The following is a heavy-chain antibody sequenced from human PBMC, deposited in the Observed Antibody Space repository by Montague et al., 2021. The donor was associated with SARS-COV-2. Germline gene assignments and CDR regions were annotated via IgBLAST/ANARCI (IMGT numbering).Heavy chain of an antibody. CDR3: ARDSGYSIDY. Sequence: CPSSGDSVSSNTVAWNWFRQSPSRGLEWLGRTYYRSKWYNDYAVSMQSRVTINPDTSKNQFSLHVNSVTPEDTAVYYCARDSGYSIDYWGQGLLVTVSS. D-gene: IGHD6-13*01. V-gene: IGHV6-1*01. J-gene: IGHJ4*02. CDR1: GDSVSSNTVA. CDR2: TYYRSKWYN.